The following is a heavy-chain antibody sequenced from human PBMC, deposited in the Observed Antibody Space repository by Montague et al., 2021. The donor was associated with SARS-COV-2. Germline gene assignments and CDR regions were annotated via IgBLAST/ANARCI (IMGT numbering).Heavy chain of an antibody. D-gene: IGHD1-7*01. Sequence: SETLSLTCTVSGVSVKNYYWSWIRQPPGKALEWIGSIYHNGKTYYNPSLERRALLSIDTSKNQFSLRLSSVIASDTAVYYCAVELNYFFDYWGQGFLVSVPS. CDR2: IYHNGKT. J-gene: IGHJ4*02. CDR3: AVELNYFFDY. CDR1: GVSVKNYY. V-gene: IGHV4-59*04.